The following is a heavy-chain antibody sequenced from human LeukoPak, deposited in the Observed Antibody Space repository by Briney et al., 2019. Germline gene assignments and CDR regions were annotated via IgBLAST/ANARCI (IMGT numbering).Heavy chain of an antibody. CDR3: AKTSREFRDSSGGYDY. D-gene: IGHD3-22*01. J-gene: IGHJ4*02. CDR2: IKEDGSVK. V-gene: IGHV3-7*01. CDR1: GFTFSSFW. Sequence: GGSLRLSCAASGFTFSSFWMIWVRQAPGKGLEWVANIKEDGSVKNYVDSVKGRFTISRDNSKSTLYLQMNSLRSEDTAVYYCAKTSREFRDSSGGYDYWGQGILVTVSS.